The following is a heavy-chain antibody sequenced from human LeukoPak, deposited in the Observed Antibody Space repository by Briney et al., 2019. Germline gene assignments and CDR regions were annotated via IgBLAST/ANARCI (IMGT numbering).Heavy chain of an antibody. V-gene: IGHV4-59*11. CDR3: ARLAKCDGDCYSFDF. CDR1: GDFISGHP. Sequence: PSETLSLTCAVSGDFISGHPWSWIRQPPGKGLDYIGFIDYNGHTNYNPSLKSRVTISADTSKNQLSLNLNSVTSADAAVYYCARLAKCDGDCYSFDFWGQGILVAVSS. J-gene: IGHJ4*02. D-gene: IGHD2-21*02. CDR2: IDYNGHT.